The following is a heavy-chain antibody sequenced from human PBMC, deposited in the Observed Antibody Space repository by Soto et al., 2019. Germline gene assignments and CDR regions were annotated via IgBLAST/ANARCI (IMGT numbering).Heavy chain of an antibody. CDR2: IFYSGST. CDR3: ASMIGDPVLSFDS. V-gene: IGHV4-59*01. CDR1: GGSISSYY. Sequence: QVQLQESGPGLVKPSETLSLTCTVSGGSISSYYWSWIRQPPGKGLEWIGFIFYSGSTSYNPSLKSRVPTSIDTSEYQFSLKLNSVTAADTAVYYCASMIGDPVLSFDSWGQGTLVAVSS. J-gene: IGHJ5*01. D-gene: IGHD3-10*02.